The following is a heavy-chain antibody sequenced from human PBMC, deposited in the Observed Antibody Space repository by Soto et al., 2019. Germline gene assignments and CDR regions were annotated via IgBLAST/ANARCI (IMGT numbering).Heavy chain of an antibody. CDR1: GFTFSSYW. V-gene: IGHV3-74*01. CDR3: AKRASGSYFDY. D-gene: IGHD3-10*01. Sequence: GGSLRLSCAASGFTFSSYWMHWVRQAPGKGLVWVSRINSDGSSTNYADSVKGRFTISRDNSKNTLYLQMNSLRAEDTAVYYCAKRASGSYFDYWSQGTQVTVSS. J-gene: IGHJ4*02. CDR2: INSDGSST.